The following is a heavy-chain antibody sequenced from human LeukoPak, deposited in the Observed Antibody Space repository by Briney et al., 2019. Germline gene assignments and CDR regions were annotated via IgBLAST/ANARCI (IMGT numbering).Heavy chain of an antibody. D-gene: IGHD6-13*01. J-gene: IGHJ4*02. Sequence: PSETLSLTCTVSGDSVNNYYWSWIRQPPGKGLEWIGNIYHSGNTNYNPSLKSRVTISVDTSKNQFSLNLRSVTVADTAVYYCARGRSQQLARIPLDYWGQGTLVTVSS. CDR3: ARGRSQQLARIPLDY. CDR1: GDSVNNYY. V-gene: IGHV4-59*02. CDR2: IYHSGNT.